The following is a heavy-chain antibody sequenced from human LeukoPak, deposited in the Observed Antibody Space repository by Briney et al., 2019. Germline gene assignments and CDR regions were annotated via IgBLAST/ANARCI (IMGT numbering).Heavy chain of an antibody. J-gene: IGHJ4*02. V-gene: IGHV3-74*01. CDR1: GFTFSSYW. Sequence: GGSLRLSCAASGFTFSSYWMHWVRRAPGKGLVWVSRINTDGSSTSYADSVKGRFTISRDNAKNTLYLQMNSLRAEDTAVYYCARDPYYYDSSGYYPGLDYWGQGTLVTVSS. CDR3: ARDPYYYDSSGYYPGLDY. D-gene: IGHD3-22*01. CDR2: INTDGSST.